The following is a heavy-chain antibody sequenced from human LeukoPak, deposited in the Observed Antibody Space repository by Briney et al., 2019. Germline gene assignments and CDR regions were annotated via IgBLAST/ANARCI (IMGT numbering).Heavy chain of an antibody. V-gene: IGHV3-48*02. CDR3: AREVGNRMALGGWFDP. CDR1: GFTFSSYS. CDR2: ISSSSSTI. D-gene: IGHD3-10*01. Sequence: GGSLRLSCAASGFTFSSYSMNWVRQAPGKGLEWVSYISSSSSTIYYADSLKGRFTISRDNAKNSLYLQMNSQRDEDTAVYYCAREVGNRMALGGWFDPWGEGTLVTVSS. J-gene: IGHJ5*02.